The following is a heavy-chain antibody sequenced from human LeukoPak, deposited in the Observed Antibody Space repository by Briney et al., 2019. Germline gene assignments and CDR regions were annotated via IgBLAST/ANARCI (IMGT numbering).Heavy chain of an antibody. Sequence: SETLSLTCTVSGGSIRSFYWSWIRQPPGKGLEWIGYMYHGGTAHYNPSLSSRVTISVDTSNNQFSLRLTSMTVADTAVYYCARVRGQLWPPDYWGQGTLVTVSS. J-gene: IGHJ4*02. CDR1: GGSIRSFY. V-gene: IGHV4-59*13. CDR3: ARVRGQLWPPDY. D-gene: IGHD5-18*01. CDR2: MYHGGTA.